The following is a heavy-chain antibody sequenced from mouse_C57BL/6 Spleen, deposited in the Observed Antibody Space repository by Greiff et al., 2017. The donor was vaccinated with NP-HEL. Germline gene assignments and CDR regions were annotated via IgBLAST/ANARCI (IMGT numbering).Heavy chain of an antibody. CDR2: IYPGSGST. CDR1: GYTFTSYW. CDR3: ARSGFDYGSSFFDY. J-gene: IGHJ2*01. V-gene: IGHV1-55*01. Sequence: QVQLQQSGAELVKPGASVKMSCKASGYTFTSYWITWVKQRPGQGLEWIGDIYPGSGSTNYNEKFKSKATLTVDTSSSTAYMQLSSLTSEDSAVYYCARSGFDYGSSFFDYWGQGTTLTVSS. D-gene: IGHD1-1*01.